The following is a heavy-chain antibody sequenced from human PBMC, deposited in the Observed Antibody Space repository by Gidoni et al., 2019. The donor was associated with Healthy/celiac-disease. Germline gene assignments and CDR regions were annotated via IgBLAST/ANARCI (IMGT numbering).Heavy chain of an antibody. J-gene: IGHJ4*02. D-gene: IGHD3-22*01. CDR2: IVVGSGNT. Sequence: QMQLVQSGPEVKKPGTSVKVSCQASGFTFIRSALQWVRQARGQRLEWIGWIVVGSGNTNYAQKFQERVTITRDMSTSTAYMELSSLRSEDTAVYYCAAAPLYYYDSSGDFDYWGQGTLVTVSS. V-gene: IGHV1-58*01. CDR1: GFTFIRSA. CDR3: AAAPLYYYDSSGDFDY.